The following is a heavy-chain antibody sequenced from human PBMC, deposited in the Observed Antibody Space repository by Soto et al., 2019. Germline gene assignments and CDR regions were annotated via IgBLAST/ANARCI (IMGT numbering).Heavy chain of an antibody. CDR1: GFTFTSSA. Sequence: SVKVSCKASGFTFTSSAVQWVRQARGQRLEWIGWIVVGSGNTNYAQKFQERVTISRDMSTSTAYMELTSLRSEDTAVYYCAAAVLRHLNRFEPWGQGTLVSVSS. D-gene: IGHD3-3*01. V-gene: IGHV1-58*01. CDR2: IVVGSGNT. J-gene: IGHJ5*02. CDR3: AAAVLRHLNRFEP.